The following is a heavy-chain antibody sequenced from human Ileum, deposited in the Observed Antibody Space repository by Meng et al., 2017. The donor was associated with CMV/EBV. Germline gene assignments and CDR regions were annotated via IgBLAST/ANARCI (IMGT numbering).Heavy chain of an antibody. V-gene: IGHV3-23*01. CDR3: AKDQLFEYDSSSYY. J-gene: IGHJ4*02. CDR2: ISGGGVST. CDR1: GFTFNNYA. D-gene: IGHD6-6*01. Sequence: GESLKISCAASGFTFNNYAMSWVRQTPEKGLEWVSTISGGGVSTYYADSVKGRFTISRDNSKNTLYLQMNSLRAEDTAVYYCAKDQLFEYDSSSYYWGQGTLVTVSS.